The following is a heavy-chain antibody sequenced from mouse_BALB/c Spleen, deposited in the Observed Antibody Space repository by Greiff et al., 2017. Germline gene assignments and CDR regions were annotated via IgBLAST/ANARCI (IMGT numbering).Heavy chain of an antibody. CDR3: ARGSTEVWYFDV. J-gene: IGHJ1*01. Sequence: VQVVESGPGLVAPSQSLSITCTVSGFSLTSYGVHWVRQPPEKGLEWLGVIWAGGSTNYNSDHMSRLSIRKDNSKCQGILKMHSLQTDDTDMSYCARGSTEVWYFDVWGAGTTVTVSS. CDR1: GFSLTSYG. CDR2: IWAGGST. D-gene: IGHD1-1*01. V-gene: IGHV2-9*02.